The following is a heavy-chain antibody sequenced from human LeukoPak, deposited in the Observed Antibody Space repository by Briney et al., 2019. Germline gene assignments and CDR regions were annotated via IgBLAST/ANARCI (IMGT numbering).Heavy chain of an antibody. J-gene: IGHJ4*02. D-gene: IGHD6-13*01. CDR2: IYYSGST. Sequence: PSETLSLTCAVSGGSVSSGSYFWTWIRQPPGKGLEWIGYIYYSGSTNYNPSLKSRVTISVDTSKNQFSLKLSSVTAADMAVYYCARATAGTIDSWGQGTLVTVSS. V-gene: IGHV4-61*01. CDR3: ARATAGTIDS. CDR1: GGSVSSGSYF.